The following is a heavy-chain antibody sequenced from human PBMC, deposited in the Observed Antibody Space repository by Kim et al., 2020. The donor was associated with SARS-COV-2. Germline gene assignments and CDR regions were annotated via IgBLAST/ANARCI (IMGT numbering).Heavy chain of an antibody. CDR3: ARGIFGVVIIPYYYYYMDV. Sequence: SETLSLTCTVSGGSISSNDYYWDWIRQPPGKGLEWIGSISYSGRTYYNPSLKSRVTISVDTSKNQISLKLSSVTAADTGVYYCARGIFGVVIIPYYYYYMDVRGKGTTVTVSS. D-gene: IGHD3-3*01. CDR1: GGSISSNDYY. V-gene: IGHV4-39*01. CDR2: ISYSGRT. J-gene: IGHJ6*03.